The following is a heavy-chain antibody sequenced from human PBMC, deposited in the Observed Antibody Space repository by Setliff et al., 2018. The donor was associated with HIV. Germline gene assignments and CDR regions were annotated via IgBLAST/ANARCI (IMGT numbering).Heavy chain of an antibody. CDR2: IYPGDSYT. Sequence: PGESLKISCKGSGYSFTSYWIGWVRQMPGKGLEWMGIIYPGDSYTRYTPSFPGQVTISADKSISTAYLQWSSLKASDTAMYFCARHINRLLDFDWSLDYWGQGTLVTSPQ. CDR3: ARHINRLLDFDWSLDY. J-gene: IGHJ4*02. CDR1: GYSFTSYW. D-gene: IGHD3-9*01. V-gene: IGHV5-51*01.